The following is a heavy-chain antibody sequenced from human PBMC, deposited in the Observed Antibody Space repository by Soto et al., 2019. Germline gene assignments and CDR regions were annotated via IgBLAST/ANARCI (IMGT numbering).Heavy chain of an antibody. Sequence: QPPSLPGAISGDSGTTNSAVWNWIRQSPSRGLEWLGRTYYMSKWVSASALSVKSRATINTDTSKNQFSLHLNSVTPEDMAVYFCARSSCANFALRYWGPGTLVTV. CDR1: GDSGTTNSAV. J-gene: IGHJ4*02. V-gene: IGHV6-1*01. CDR3: ARSSCANFALRY. CDR2: TYYMSKWVS. D-gene: IGHD1-1*01.